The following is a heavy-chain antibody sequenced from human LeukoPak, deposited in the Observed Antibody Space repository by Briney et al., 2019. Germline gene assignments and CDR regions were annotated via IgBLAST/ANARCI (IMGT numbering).Heavy chain of an antibody. J-gene: IGHJ5*02. CDR1: VESFSGYY. V-gene: IGHV4-34*01. D-gene: IGHD3-22*01. Sequence: PSETLSLTCAVYVESFSGYYWSWIRQPPWKGLEWVGEINHSGSTNYNPSLKSRVTISVDTSKNQFSLKLSSVTAADTAVYYCARVTMIVVVNWFDPWGQGTLVTVSS. CDR3: ARVTMIVVVNWFDP. CDR2: INHSGST.